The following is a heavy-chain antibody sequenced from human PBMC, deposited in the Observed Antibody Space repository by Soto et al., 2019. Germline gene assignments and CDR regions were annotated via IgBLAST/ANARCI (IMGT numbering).Heavy chain of an antibody. CDR3: AREAAAGNIGYYYYGMDV. D-gene: IGHD6-13*01. Sequence: PSETLSLTCSVSGGSINSYWWSWIRQPAGKGLEWIGRVYSSGTTDYNPSLNSRATMSVDTSKNQFSLKLSSVTAADTAVYYCAREAAAGNIGYYYYGMDVWGQGTTVTVSS. J-gene: IGHJ6*02. CDR1: GGSINSYW. V-gene: IGHV4-4*07. CDR2: VYSSGTT.